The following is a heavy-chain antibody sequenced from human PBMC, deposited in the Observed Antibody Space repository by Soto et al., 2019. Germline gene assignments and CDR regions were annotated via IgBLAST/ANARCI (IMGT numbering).Heavy chain of an antibody. CDR1: GFIFGNYE. V-gene: IGHV3-48*03. J-gene: IGHJ3*01. CDR2: ISDSGTTI. Sequence: GGSLRLSCAASGFIFGNYEVDWVRQVPGKGLEWISYISDSGTTIYDAASVKGRFTISRDDARNSLYLQMNNLRDEDTAVYFCVKEYCNGGACFDAFDLWGQGTLVTVSS. CDR3: VKEYCNGGACFDAFDL. D-gene: IGHD3-16*01.